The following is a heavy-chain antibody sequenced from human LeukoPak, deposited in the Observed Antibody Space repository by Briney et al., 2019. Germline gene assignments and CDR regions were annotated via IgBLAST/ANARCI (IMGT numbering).Heavy chain of an antibody. CDR3: AQGTSNWANFDY. D-gene: IGHD4-11*01. CDR1: GDSISSFY. J-gene: IGHJ4*02. CDR2: IYYTGST. V-gene: IGHV4-59*01. Sequence: SQTLSLTCTVSGDSISSFYWSWVRQPPGKGLEWIGFIYYTGSTNYNPSLKSRVTISVGASKNEFSLKLSSVTAADTAVYYCAQGTSNWANFDYWGQGTLVTVSS.